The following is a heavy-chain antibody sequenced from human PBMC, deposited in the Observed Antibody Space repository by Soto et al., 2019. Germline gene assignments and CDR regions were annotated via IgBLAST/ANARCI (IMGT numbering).Heavy chain of an antibody. CDR2: LSGGNGNT. CDR1: GYTFTKQY. J-gene: IGHJ4*01. D-gene: IGHD3-16*01. Sequence: EASVKVSCKASGYTFTKQYMHWVRQAPGQRLEWMGWLSGGNGNTQYSQKFQGRVTLTGDTSASIAYMELTSLTSEDTAVYYCVIYDYGLNGYWGQGTLVTVSS. CDR3: VIYDYGLNGY. V-gene: IGHV1-3*01.